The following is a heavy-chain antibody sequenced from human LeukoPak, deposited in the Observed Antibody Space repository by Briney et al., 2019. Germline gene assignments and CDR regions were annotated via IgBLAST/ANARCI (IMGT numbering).Heavy chain of an antibody. D-gene: IGHD2-2*01. CDR3: ATRYCSSTSCYGNFDY. J-gene: IGHJ4*02. V-gene: IGHV1-18*01. Sequence: APVKVSCKASGYTFTSYGISWVRQAPGQGLEWMGWISAYNGNTNYAQKLQGRVTMTTDTSTSTAYMELRSLRSDDTAVYYCATRYCSSTSCYGNFDYWGQGTLVTVSS. CDR1: GYTFTSYG. CDR2: ISAYNGNT.